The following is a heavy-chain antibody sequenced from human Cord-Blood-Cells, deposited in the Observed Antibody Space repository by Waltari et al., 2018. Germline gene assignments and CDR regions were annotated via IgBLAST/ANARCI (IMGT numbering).Heavy chain of an antibody. Sequence: QVQLQESGPGLVKPSETLSLTCSVSGGSISSYYWSWIRQPAGKGLEWIGRIYTSGSTNYNPSLKSRVTMSVDTSKNQFSLKLSSVTAADTAVYYCARDVRGYSYGFYYYYYMDVWGKGTTVTVSS. J-gene: IGHJ6*03. V-gene: IGHV4-4*07. CDR2: IYTSGST. D-gene: IGHD5-18*01. CDR1: GGSISSYY. CDR3: ARDVRGYSYGFYYYYYMDV.